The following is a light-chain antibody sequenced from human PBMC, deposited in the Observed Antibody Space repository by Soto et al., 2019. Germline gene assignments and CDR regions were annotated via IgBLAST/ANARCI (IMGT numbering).Light chain of an antibody. J-gene: IGKJ1*01. V-gene: IGKV1-5*01. CDR1: QTVSSW. CDR3: QQYYSYSRT. CDR2: DVS. Sequence: DSQMTQSPSTLSASVGDRVTITCRASQTVSSWVAWYQQKPGKAPKLLIYDVSSLESGVPSRFSGSGSGTEFTLTISSLQPDDFATYYCQQYYSYSRTFGQGTKVDIK.